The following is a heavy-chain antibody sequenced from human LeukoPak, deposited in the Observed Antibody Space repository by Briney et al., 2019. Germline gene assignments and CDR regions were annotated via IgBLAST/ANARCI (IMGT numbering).Heavy chain of an antibody. CDR3: AKPLYGSGSYPFDY. CDR1: GFTFNSYG. V-gene: IGHV3-30*18. Sequence: GGSLRLSCAASGFTFNSYGMHWVRQAPGKGLEWVAVISYDGSNVYYADSVKGRFTISRDNYKNTRFLQMHSLRAEDTAVYYCAKPLYGSGSYPFDYWGQGTLVTVS. J-gene: IGHJ4*02. D-gene: IGHD3-10*01. CDR2: ISYDGSNV.